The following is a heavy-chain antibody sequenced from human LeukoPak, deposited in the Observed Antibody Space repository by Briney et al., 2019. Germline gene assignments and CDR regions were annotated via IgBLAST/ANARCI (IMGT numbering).Heavy chain of an antibody. CDR2: INPSGGST. CDR1: GGTFSSYA. J-gene: IGHJ5*02. CDR3: ARADSGGDSSGYKWFDP. D-gene: IGHD3-22*01. V-gene: IGHV1-46*01. Sequence: ASVKVSCKASGGTFSSYAISWVRQAPGQGLEWMGIINPSGGSTSYAQKFQDRVTMTRDTSTSTVYMELSSLRSEDTAVYYCARADSGGDSSGYKWFDPWGQGTLVTVSS.